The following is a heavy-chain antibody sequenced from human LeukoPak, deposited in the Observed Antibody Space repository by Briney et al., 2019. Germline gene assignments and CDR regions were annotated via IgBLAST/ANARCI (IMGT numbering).Heavy chain of an antibody. Sequence: GGSLRLSCAASGFTFSDYYMSWIRQAPGKGLEGVSYISSSGSTIYYADSVKGRFTISRDNAKNSLYLQMNSLRAEDTAVYYCASHTYCSGGSCHSPWGQGTLVTVSS. CDR3: ASHTYCSGGSCHSP. CDR2: ISSSGSTI. CDR1: GFTFSDYY. J-gene: IGHJ5*02. D-gene: IGHD2-15*01. V-gene: IGHV3-11*01.